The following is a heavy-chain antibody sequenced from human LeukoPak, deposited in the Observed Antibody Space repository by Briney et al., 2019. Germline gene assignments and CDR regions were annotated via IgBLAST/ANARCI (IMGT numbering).Heavy chain of an antibody. Sequence: GGSLRLSCAASGFTFKNYGMSWVRQAPGKGLEWVSDISGTGANTYYADSVKGRFTISRDNSRNTLYLQMNSLRAEDTAVYYCARELVVVPAYNYYGLDVWGQGTTVTVSS. J-gene: IGHJ6*02. V-gene: IGHV3-23*01. CDR3: ARELVVVPAYNYYGLDV. CDR2: ISGTGANT. D-gene: IGHD2-2*01. CDR1: GFTFKNYG.